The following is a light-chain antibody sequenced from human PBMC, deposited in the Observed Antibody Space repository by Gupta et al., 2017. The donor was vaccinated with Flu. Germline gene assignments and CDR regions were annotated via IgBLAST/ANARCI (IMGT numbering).Light chain of an antibody. J-gene: IGKJ1*01. CDR3: QQYNNWQT. CDR1: QGVSSI. CDR2: GSS. V-gene: IGKV3-15*01. Sequence: GERATLACRASQGVSSIIAWYQQKPGQATRLINYGSSTKATGTPARFSSSACATVFTLTISSLQSEDFAVYCCQQYNNWQTFGQGTKVEIK.